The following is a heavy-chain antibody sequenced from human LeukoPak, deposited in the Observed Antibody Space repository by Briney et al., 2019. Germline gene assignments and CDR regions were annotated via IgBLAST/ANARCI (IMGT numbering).Heavy chain of an antibody. CDR2: ISGSGGGT. CDR1: GFRFSNYA. CDR3: AKGHIESGGYYYFDY. J-gene: IGHJ4*02. V-gene: IGHV3-23*01. D-gene: IGHD3-22*01. Sequence: RSGGSLRLSCAASGFRFSNYAMTWVRQAPGKGLEWVSGISGSGGGTYYIDSVKGRFTVSRDSSKNTLNLQMNSLRAEDTAVYYCAKGHIESGGYYYFDYWGQGTLVTVSS.